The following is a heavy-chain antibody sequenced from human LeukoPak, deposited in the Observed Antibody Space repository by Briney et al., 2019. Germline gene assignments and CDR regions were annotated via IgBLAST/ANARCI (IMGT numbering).Heavy chain of an antibody. Sequence: GESLKISCKGSGYSFSNYWIGWVRQMPGKGLEWMGNIYSGDSDTRYSPSFQGQVTISADKSISTAYLQWSSLKASDTAMYYCARRKGDGYNSPFDYWGQGTLVSVST. CDR3: ARRKGDGYNSPFDY. J-gene: IGHJ4*02. V-gene: IGHV5-51*01. CDR1: GYSFSNYW. CDR2: IYSGDSDT. D-gene: IGHD5-24*01.